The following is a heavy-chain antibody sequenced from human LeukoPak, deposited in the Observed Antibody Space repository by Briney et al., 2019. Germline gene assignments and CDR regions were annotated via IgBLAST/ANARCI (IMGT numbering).Heavy chain of an antibody. D-gene: IGHD5-24*01. CDR2: IKQDGSEK. CDR1: GFTFSNYW. V-gene: IGHV3-7*01. J-gene: IGHJ4*02. CDR3: AKDPEMATAAGDY. Sequence: GGSLRLSCAASGFTFSNYWMSWVRQAQGKGLEGVANIKQDGSEKHYVDSVKGRFTISRDNAKNSLFLQMNSLRAEDTAVYYCAKDPEMATAAGDYWGQGTLVIVSS.